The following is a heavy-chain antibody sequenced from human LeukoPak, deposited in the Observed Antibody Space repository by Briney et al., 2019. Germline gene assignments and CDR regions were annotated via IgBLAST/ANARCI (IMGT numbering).Heavy chain of an antibody. D-gene: IGHD4-17*01. Sequence: SQTLSLTCTVSGGSISSGDYYWNWIRQHPGKGLEWIGYIYYSGSTYYNPSLKSRVTISVDTSKNQFSLKLSSVTAADTAVYYCARSRTVTPDYWGQGTLVTVSS. J-gene: IGHJ4*02. CDR3: ARSRTVTPDY. V-gene: IGHV4-31*03. CDR2: IYYSGST. CDR1: GGSISSGDYY.